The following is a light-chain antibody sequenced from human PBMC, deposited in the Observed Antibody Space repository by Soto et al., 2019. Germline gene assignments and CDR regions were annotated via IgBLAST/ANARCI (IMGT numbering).Light chain of an antibody. CDR2: DAS. J-gene: IGKJ4*01. CDR1: QSISSH. V-gene: IGKV3-11*01. CDR3: QQRPNWPLT. Sequence: EIVLTHSPATLSLSPGERATLSCRASQSISSHLAWYQQKPGQAPRLLIYDASNRATGIPARFSGSGSGTDFTLTINSLEPEDFAVYYCQQRPNWPLTFGGGTKVEIK.